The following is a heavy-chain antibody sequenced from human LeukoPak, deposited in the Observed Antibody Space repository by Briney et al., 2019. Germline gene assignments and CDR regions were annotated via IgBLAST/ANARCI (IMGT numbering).Heavy chain of an antibody. CDR3: AKVYSSVWTHIGHFDY. CDR2: ISSSGGST. CDR1: GFTFSNYA. D-gene: IGHD6-19*01. V-gene: IGHV3-23*01. J-gene: IGHJ4*02. Sequence: PGGSLRLSCAASGFTFSNYAMSWVRQAPGKGLEWVSGISSSGGSTFYTDSVKGRFTISRDNSKNTLYLQMNSLRAEDTAVYYCAKVYSSVWTHIGHFDYWGQGILVTVSS.